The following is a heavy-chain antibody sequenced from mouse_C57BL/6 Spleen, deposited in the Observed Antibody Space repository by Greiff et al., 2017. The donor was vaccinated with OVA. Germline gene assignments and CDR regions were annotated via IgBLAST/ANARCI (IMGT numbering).Heavy chain of an antibody. CDR1: GYTFTSYW. Sequence: VQLQESGAELVKPGASVKLSCKASGYTFTSYWMHWVKQRPGQGLEWIVMIHPNSGSTNYNEKFKSKATLTVDKSSSTAYMQLSSLTSEDSAVYYCAEDSSGYDYFDYWGQGTTLTVSS. CDR2: IHPNSGST. CDR3: AEDSSGYDYFDY. J-gene: IGHJ2*01. D-gene: IGHD3-2*02. V-gene: IGHV1-64*01.